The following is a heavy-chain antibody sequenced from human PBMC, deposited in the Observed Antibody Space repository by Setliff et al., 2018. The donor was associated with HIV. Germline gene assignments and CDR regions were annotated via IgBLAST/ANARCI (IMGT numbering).Heavy chain of an antibody. Sequence: PGGSLRLSCAASGFTFSFYGMHWVRQAPGKGLEWVAFIRYDDSYKFYADSVKGRFTISRDNAKNSLYLQMNSLRAEDTAVYYCARDRIAAAGTSYAFDIWGQGTMVTVS. CDR1: GFTFSFYG. J-gene: IGHJ3*02. CDR3: ARDRIAAAGTSYAFDI. D-gene: IGHD6-13*01. CDR2: IRYDDSYK. V-gene: IGHV3-30*02.